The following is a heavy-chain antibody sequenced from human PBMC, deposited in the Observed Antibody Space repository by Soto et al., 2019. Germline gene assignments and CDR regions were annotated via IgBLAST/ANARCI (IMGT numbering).Heavy chain of an antibody. J-gene: IGHJ4*02. CDR2: INAGYGNT. V-gene: IGHV1-3*01. CDR1: GYTFSSYS. CDR3: ARDTGDGTFDF. Sequence: AASVKVSCKASGYTFSSYSMHWVLQAPGQRLEWMGWINAGYGNTKSSQKFQDRVTISRDTSASTAYMELTSLRSEDTAVYYCARDTGDGTFDFWGQGTLVTVSS. D-gene: IGHD7-27*01.